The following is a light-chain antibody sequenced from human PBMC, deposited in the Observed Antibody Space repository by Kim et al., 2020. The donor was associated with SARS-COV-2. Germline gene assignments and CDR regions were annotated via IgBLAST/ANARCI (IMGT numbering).Light chain of an antibody. Sequence: ASIGDRLPITCRACQMIDTWLAWYQQKPGKAPKHLIYLASTLENGVPPRFSGSGSGAEFTLTINSLQPDDFATYYCQHYSRFPYTFGQGTKVDIK. CDR3: QHYSRFPYT. CDR2: LAS. V-gene: IGKV1-5*03. CDR1: QMIDTW. J-gene: IGKJ2*01.